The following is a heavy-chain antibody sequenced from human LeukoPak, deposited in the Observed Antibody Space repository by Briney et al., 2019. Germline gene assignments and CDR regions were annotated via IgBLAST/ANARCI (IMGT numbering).Heavy chain of an antibody. Sequence: PGGSLRLSCAASGFTFSSYSMNWVRQAPGKGLEWVSGISWNSGSIGYADSVKGRFTISRDNAKNSLYLQMNSLRAEDTALYYCAKDPPGIAVAGLFDYWGQGTLVIVSS. V-gene: IGHV3-9*01. J-gene: IGHJ4*02. D-gene: IGHD6-19*01. CDR1: GFTFSSYS. CDR3: AKDPPGIAVAGLFDY. CDR2: ISWNSGSI.